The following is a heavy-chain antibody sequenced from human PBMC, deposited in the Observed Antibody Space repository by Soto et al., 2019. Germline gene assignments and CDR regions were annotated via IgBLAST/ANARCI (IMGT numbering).Heavy chain of an antibody. CDR3: ARGGGVGVAGSAAFDM. CDR2: INPATGAA. Sequence: QLHLVQSGAVVKKPGASVTVSCSASGYPVTAYYMHWVRQAPGRGLEWMGGINPATGAAKYTQTFQGRVTMTRAPSTGTVFMELGGLTSEDTAVFYCARGGGVGVAGSAAFDMWGQGTLVTVSS. J-gene: IGHJ3*02. D-gene: IGHD3-3*01. CDR1: GYPVTAYY. V-gene: IGHV1-2*02.